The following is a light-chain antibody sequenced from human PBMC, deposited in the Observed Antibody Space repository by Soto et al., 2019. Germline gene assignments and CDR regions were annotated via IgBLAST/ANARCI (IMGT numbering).Light chain of an antibody. V-gene: IGKV2-24*01. CDR2: MIS. CDR1: QSLVHSDANTY. Sequence: DIVLTPTALSSPVTLGQPASISCRSSQSLVHSDANTYLTWLQERPAQPPRLLIYMISNRLSGVPDGLGGTAAETDVTLKISRVEADDVEVYDCIQATQAYTFAQGTKLEIK. CDR3: IQATQAYT. J-gene: IGKJ2*01.